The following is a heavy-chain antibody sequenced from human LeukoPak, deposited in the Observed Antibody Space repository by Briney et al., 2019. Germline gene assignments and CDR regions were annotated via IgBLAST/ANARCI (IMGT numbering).Heavy chain of an antibody. V-gene: IGHV4-59*08. D-gene: IGHD6-19*01. Sequence: SETLSLTCTVSGGSISSYYWSWIRQPPGKGLEWIGYIYYSGSTNYGPSLKSRVTISVDTSKNQFSLKLSSVTAADTAVYYCARHSLYNSGWYNFDYWGQGILVTVSS. CDR2: IYYSGST. CDR1: GGSISSYY. J-gene: IGHJ4*02. CDR3: ARHSLYNSGWYNFDY.